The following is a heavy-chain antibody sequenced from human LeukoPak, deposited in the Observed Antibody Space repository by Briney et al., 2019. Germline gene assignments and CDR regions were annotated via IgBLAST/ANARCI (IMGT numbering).Heavy chain of an antibody. J-gene: IGHJ4*02. D-gene: IGHD3-22*01. Sequence: ASVKVSCKASGYTFTSYYMHWVRQAPGQGLEWMGIINPSGGSTSYAQKFQGRVTMTRDTSTSTVYMELSSLRSEDTAVYYCARAYYYDSSGYYNFVYWGQGTLVTVSS. CDR2: INPSGGST. V-gene: IGHV1-46*03. CDR3: ARAYYYDSSGYYNFVY. CDR1: GYTFTSYY.